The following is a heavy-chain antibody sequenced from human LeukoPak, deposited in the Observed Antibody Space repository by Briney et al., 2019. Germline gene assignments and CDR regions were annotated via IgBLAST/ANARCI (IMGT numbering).Heavy chain of an antibody. CDR1: GGSISSYY. CDR3: ARDRGRWLHRDAFDI. CDR2: IYYSGST. J-gene: IGHJ3*02. Sequence: SETLSLTCSVSGGSISSYYWSWIRQPPGKGLEWIGYIYYSGSTNYNPSLKSRVTISVDTSKNQFSLKLSSVTAADTAVYYCARDRGRWLHRDAFDIWGQGTMVTVSS. V-gene: IGHV4-59*01. D-gene: IGHD5-24*01.